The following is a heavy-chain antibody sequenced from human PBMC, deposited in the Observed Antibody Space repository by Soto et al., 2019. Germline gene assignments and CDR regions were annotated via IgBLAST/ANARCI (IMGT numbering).Heavy chain of an antibody. CDR2: TYYRSKWYN. CDR3: ARGSRYSSGSGQPKFDP. V-gene: IGHV6-1*01. D-gene: IGHD6-19*01. J-gene: IGHJ5*02. CDR1: GDSVSSNSAA. Sequence: PSQTLSLTCAISGDSVSSNSAAWNWIRQSPSRGLEWLGRTYYRSKWYNDYAVSVKSRITINPDTSKNQFSLQLNSVTPEDTAVYYCARGSRYSSGSGQPKFDPWGQGTLVTVSS.